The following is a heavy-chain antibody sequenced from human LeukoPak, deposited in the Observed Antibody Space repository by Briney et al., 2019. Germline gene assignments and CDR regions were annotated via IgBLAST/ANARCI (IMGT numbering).Heavy chain of an antibody. J-gene: IGHJ4*02. CDR1: GFTFTGYW. Sequence: GESLKISCQGSGFTFTGYWIGWVRQMPGKGLEWMGIIYPGDSNTRYSPSFQGQVTMSADKSISTAYLQWSSLRASDTAMYYCATRRAVAGKYYFDSWGQGTLVTVSS. CDR3: ATRRAVAGKYYFDS. D-gene: IGHD6-19*01. CDR2: IYPGDSNT. V-gene: IGHV5-51*01.